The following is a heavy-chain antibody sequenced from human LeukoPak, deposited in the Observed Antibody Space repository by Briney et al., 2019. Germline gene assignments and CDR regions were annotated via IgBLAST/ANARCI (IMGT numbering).Heavy chain of an antibody. CDR1: GGSISSGGYS. V-gene: IGHV4-30-2*01. Sequence: SETLSLTCTVSGGSISSGGYSWSWIRQPPGKGLEWIGYIYHSGSTYYNPSLKSRVTISVDRSKNQFSLKLSSVTAADTAVYYCASGGSDFYYFDYWGQGTLVTVSS. J-gene: IGHJ4*02. CDR2: IYHSGST. D-gene: IGHD2-21*01. CDR3: ASGGSDFYYFDY.